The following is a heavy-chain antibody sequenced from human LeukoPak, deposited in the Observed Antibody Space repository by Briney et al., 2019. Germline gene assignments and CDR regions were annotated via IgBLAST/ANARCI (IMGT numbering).Heavy chain of an antibody. V-gene: IGHV3-30*07. CDR1: GFTFSSYA. D-gene: IGHD2-8*01. J-gene: IGHJ5*02. Sequence: PGGSLRLSCAASGFTFSSYAMHWVRQAPGKGLEWVAVISYDGSNKYYADSVKGRFTISRDNSKNTLYLQMSSLRAEDTAVYYCAKEPSYCTNGVCYSRVFDRWGQGTLVTVSS. CDR2: ISYDGSNK. CDR3: AKEPSYCTNGVCYSRVFDR.